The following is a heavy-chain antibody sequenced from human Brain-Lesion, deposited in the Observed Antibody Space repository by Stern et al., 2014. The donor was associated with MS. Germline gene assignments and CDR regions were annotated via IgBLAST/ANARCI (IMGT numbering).Heavy chain of an antibody. CDR3: ARGERWFDS. J-gene: IGHJ5*01. CDR2: VNNDGRRT. D-gene: IGHD3-10*01. V-gene: IGHV3-74*02. CDR1: GFTFSNYW. Sequence: EVQLLESGGGLVQPGGSLRLSCAASGFTFSNYWMHWVRQAPGKGLVWVSRVNNDGRRTSYADPVKGRFTMSRDNAKNTLYLQMNSLRVEDTAIYYCARGERWFDSWGQGTLVTFSS.